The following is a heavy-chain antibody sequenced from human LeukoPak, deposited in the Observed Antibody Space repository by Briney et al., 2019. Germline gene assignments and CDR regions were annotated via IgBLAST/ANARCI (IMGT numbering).Heavy chain of an antibody. J-gene: IGHJ4*02. CDR2: ISSNGGST. CDR1: GFTFSSYA. CDR3: ARVNYDFWSGYSSYFDY. D-gene: IGHD3-3*01. Sequence: GGSLRLSCAASGFTFSSYAMHWVRQAPGKGLEYVSAISSNGGSTYYANSVKGRFTISRDNSKNTLYLQMGSLRAEDMAVYYCARVNYDFWSGYSSYFDYWGQGTLVIVSS. V-gene: IGHV3-64*01.